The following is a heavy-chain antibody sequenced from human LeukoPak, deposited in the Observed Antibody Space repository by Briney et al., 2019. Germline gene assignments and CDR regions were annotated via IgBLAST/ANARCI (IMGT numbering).Heavy chain of an antibody. V-gene: IGHV3-30*03. CDR3: ATDLGPQLGYDS. J-gene: IGHJ4*02. D-gene: IGHD1-1*01. CDR2: ISSDGIQK. CDR1: EFTSTSYG. Sequence: GRSLRLYCAASEFTSTSYGMHWVRQAPGRGLEWVTHISSDGIQKYHADSVKGRFTISRDNSNNTLFLQMNGLRPEDTAVYYCATDLGPQLGYDSWGQGTLVTVSS.